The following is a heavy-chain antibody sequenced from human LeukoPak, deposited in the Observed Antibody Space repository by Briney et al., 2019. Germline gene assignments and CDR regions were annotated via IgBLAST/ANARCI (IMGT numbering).Heavy chain of an antibody. J-gene: IGHJ4*02. CDR1: GGSFSGYY. CDR3: AGSTYYDILTGYSLFDY. CDR2: INHSGST. Sequence: SETLSLTCAVYGGSFSGYYWSWIRQPPGKGLEWIGEINHSGSTNYSPSLKSRVTISVDTSKNQFSLKLSSVTAADTAVYYCAGSTYYDILTGYSLFDYWGQGTLVTVSS. V-gene: IGHV4-34*01. D-gene: IGHD3-9*01.